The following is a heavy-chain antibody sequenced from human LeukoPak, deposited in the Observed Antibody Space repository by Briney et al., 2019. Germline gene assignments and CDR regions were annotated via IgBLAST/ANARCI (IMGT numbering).Heavy chain of an antibody. V-gene: IGHV4-34*01. J-gene: IGHJ4*02. CDR1: GGSFSGYY. D-gene: IGHD3-22*01. CDR3: ARERSYDSSGSFGKPDY. Sequence: PSETLSLTCAVYGGSFSGYYWSWIRQPPGKGLEWIGEINHSGSTNYNPSLKSRVTISVDTSKNQFSLKLSSVTAADTAVYYCARERSYDSSGSFGKPDYWGQGTLVTVSP. CDR2: INHSGST.